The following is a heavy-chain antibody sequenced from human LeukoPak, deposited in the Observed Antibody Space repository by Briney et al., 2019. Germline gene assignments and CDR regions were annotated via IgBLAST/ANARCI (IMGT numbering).Heavy chain of an antibody. CDR1: GFTFSIYG. CDR3: AKVGSGWYLIDY. Sequence: GGSLRLSCATSGFTFSIYGKHWVRQAPGRGLEWVAFIRYDGTSQDYGDSVKGRLTISRDNSKNMVYLQMNSLRAEDTAVYYCAKVGSGWYLIDYWGQGTLVTVSS. J-gene: IGHJ4*02. D-gene: IGHD6-19*01. V-gene: IGHV3-30*02. CDR2: IRYDGTSQ.